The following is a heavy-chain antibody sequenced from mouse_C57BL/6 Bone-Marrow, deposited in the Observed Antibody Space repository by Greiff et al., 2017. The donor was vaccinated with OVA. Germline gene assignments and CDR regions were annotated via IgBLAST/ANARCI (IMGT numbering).Heavy chain of an antibody. J-gene: IGHJ1*03. CDR1: GYTFTSYW. V-gene: IGHV1-69*01. D-gene: IGHD1-1*01. CDR2: IDPSGSST. Sequence: VQLQQPGAELVMPGASVKLSCTASGYTFTSYWLHWVKQRPGQGLEWIGEIDPSGSSTNYNQKLKGQSTLPVDNSSSKAYMLHSRLTYEDAAVYYCGTKVVEDVWGTGTTVTVSS. CDR3: GTKVVEDV.